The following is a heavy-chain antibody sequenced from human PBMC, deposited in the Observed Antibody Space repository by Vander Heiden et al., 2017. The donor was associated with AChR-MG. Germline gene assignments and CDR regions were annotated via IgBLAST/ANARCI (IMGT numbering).Heavy chain of an antibody. CDR3: ARDRHDYGDYYYYMDV. J-gene: IGHJ6*03. CDR2: IYYSGNT. D-gene: IGHD4-17*01. Sequence: QVQLQESGPGLVKPSQTLSLSCTVSGGSISSGGYYWSWIRQHPGKGLEWIGYIYYSGNTYYNPSLKSRVTISVDTSKNQFSLTVSSVTAADTAVYYCARDRHDYGDYYYYMDVWGKGPTVTVSS. V-gene: IGHV4-31*03. CDR1: GGSISSGGYY.